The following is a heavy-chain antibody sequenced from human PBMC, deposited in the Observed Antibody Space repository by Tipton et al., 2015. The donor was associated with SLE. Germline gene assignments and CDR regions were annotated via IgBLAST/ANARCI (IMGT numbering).Heavy chain of an antibody. Sequence: TLSLTCSVSGGSISSYYWSWIRQPPGKGLEWIGYIYDSGSPKYNPSLKSRVTISVDTSKNHFSLRLSSVTAADTAVYYCAREGDGSANYCVYGVNFWGQGTTVTVS. D-gene: IGHD5-24*01. CDR3: AREGDGSANYCVYGVNF. J-gene: IGHJ6*02. V-gene: IGHV4-59*01. CDR1: GGSISSYY. CDR2: IYDSGSP.